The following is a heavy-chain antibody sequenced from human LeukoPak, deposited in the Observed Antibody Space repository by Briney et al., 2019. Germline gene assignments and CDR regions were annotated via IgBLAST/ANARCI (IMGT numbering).Heavy chain of an antibody. CDR3: ARVPVNIWENWFDP. Sequence: PSETLSLTCTVSGGSIRSGSYYWGWIRQPPGKGLEWIGSIHYTGSTYYNPSLKSRVTILVDTSKNHLSLKLSSLTAADTAVYYCARVPVNIWENWFDPWGQGTLVTVSS. J-gene: IGHJ5*02. CDR2: IHYTGST. CDR1: GGSIRSGSYY. D-gene: IGHD1-26*01. V-gene: IGHV4-39*07.